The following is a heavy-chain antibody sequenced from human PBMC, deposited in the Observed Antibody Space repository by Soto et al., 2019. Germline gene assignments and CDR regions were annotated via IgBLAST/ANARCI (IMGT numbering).Heavy chain of an antibody. CDR2: IHRDEIEK. CDR3: ARGNWNYYYGFDV. Sequence: PGGSLRLSCAASTFPFSTYWMTWVRQAPGKGLEWVANIHRDEIEKYYMDSVKGRFTISRDNAKNSLYLQMNSLRAEDTAVYFCARGNWNYYYGFDVWGQGTTVTVSS. CDR1: TFPFSTYW. V-gene: IGHV3-7*01. J-gene: IGHJ6*02. D-gene: IGHD1-20*01.